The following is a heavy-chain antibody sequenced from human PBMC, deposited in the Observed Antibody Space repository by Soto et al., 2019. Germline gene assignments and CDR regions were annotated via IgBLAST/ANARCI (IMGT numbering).Heavy chain of an antibody. CDR3: AREYCSGGSCYSVPWFDP. D-gene: IGHD2-15*01. CDR1: GGSISSYY. J-gene: IGHJ5*02. CDR2: IYYSGST. V-gene: IGHV4-59*01. Sequence: SETLSLTCTVSGGSISSYYWSWIRQSPGKGLEWIGYIYYSGSTNYNPSLKSRVTISVDTSKNQFSLKLSSVTAADTAVYYCAREYCSGGSCYSVPWFDPWGQGTLVTVSS.